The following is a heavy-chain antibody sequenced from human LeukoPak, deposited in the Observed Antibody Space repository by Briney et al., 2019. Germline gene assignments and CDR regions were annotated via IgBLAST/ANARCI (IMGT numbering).Heavy chain of an antibody. V-gene: IGHV4-61*01. CDR3: ARGRLGATY. J-gene: IGHJ4*02. CDR2: IHHGGTT. Sequence: PTDTLSLTCTVSGGSVSRGSYYWSWTRQPPGKGLEWIGYIHHGGTTTYSPSLKSRVTISVDMSKNQFFLNLTSVTAADTAVYYCARGRLGATYWGQGTLVTVSS. CDR1: GGSVSRGSYY. D-gene: IGHD1-26*01.